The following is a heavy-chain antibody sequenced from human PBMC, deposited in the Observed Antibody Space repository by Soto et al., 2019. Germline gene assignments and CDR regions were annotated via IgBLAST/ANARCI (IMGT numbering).Heavy chain of an antibody. CDR2: INPNSGGT. CDR1: GYTFTGYY. Sequence: GASVKVSCKASGYTFTGYYMHWVRQAPGQGLEWMGWINPNSGGTNYAQKFQGWVTMTRDTSISTAYMELSRLRSDDTAVFYCARVRGGGYHPISYYYGMDVWGQGTTVTVSS. V-gene: IGHV1-2*04. J-gene: IGHJ6*02. D-gene: IGHD3-16*02. CDR3: ARVRGGGYHPISYYYGMDV.